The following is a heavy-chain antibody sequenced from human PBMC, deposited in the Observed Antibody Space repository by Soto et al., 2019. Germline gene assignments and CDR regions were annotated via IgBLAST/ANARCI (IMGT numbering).Heavy chain of an antibody. D-gene: IGHD7-27*01. J-gene: IGHJ4*02. CDR1: GGSISSSSYY. CDR3: ARVGIGNWDHYFDY. CDR2: IYYSGST. Sequence: SETLSLTCTVSGGSISSSSYYWGWIRQPPGKGLEWIGSIYYSGSTYYNPSLKSRVTISVDTSKNQFSLKLSSVTAADTAVYYCARVGIGNWDHYFDYWGRGTLVTVSS. V-gene: IGHV4-39*07.